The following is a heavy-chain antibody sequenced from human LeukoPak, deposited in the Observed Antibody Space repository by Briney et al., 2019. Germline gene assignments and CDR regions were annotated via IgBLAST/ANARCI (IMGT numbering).Heavy chain of an antibody. D-gene: IGHD3-22*01. CDR2: IYYGGST. J-gene: IGHJ4*02. Sequence: SETLSLTCTVSGGSISSSSYYWGWIRQPPGKGLEWIGSIYYGGSTYYNPSLKSRVTISVDTSKNQFSLQLSSVTAADTAVYYCARGFYDSSGFDDFDYGGQGTLVTVSS. CDR1: GGSISSSSYY. V-gene: IGHV4-39*07. CDR3: ARGFYDSSGFDDFDY.